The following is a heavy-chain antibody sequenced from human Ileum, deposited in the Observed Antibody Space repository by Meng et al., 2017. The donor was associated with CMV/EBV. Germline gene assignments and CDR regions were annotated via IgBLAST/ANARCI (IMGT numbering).Heavy chain of an antibody. D-gene: IGHD6-13*01. Sequence: GGSLRLSCAASGFTFDDYAMHWVRQAPGKGLEWVSLITWDGGSTYYADSVKGRFTISRDNSKNSLYLQMNSLRPEDTAFYYCAKTPLPYSSYYYYGLDVWGQGTTVTVSS. CDR1: GFTFDDYA. CDR3: AKTPLPYSSYYYYGLDV. J-gene: IGHJ6*02. CDR2: ITWDGGST. V-gene: IGHV3-43D*03.